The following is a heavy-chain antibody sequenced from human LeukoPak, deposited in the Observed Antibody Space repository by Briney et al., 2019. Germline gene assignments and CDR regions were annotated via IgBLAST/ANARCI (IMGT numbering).Heavy chain of an antibody. CDR2: ISSSSSNI. V-gene: IGHV3-21*01. CDR1: GFTFSSYS. Sequence: GGSLRLSCAASGFTFSSYSMNWVRQAPGKGLEWVSSISSSSSNIYYADSVKGRFTISRDNAKNSLYLQMNSLRAEDTAVYYCAREGRRSIVVVPAAIGHDAFDIWGQGTMVTVSS. J-gene: IGHJ3*02. CDR3: AREGRRSIVVVPAAIGHDAFDI. D-gene: IGHD2-2*02.